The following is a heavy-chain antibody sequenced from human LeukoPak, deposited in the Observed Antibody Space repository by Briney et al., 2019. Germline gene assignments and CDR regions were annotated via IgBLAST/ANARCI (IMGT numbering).Heavy chain of an antibody. J-gene: IGHJ5*02. CDR2: IYYSGST. V-gene: IGHV4-59*01. Sequence: SETLSLTCTVSGGFISSYYWSWIRQPPGKGLEWIGYIYYSGSTNYNPSLKSRVTISVDTSKNQFSLKLSSVTAADTAVYYCARDLIGSYPPGRWFDPWGQGTLVTVSS. CDR1: GGFISSYY. D-gene: IGHD1-26*01. CDR3: ARDLIGSYPPGRWFDP.